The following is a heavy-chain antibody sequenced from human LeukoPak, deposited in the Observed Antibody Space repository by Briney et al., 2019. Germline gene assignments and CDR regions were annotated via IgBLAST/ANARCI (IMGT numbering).Heavy chain of an antibody. CDR1: GFTFSSYS. D-gene: IGHD2-2*01. CDR3: ARDQEDIVVVPAASAKYYYYYYMDV. J-gene: IGHJ6*03. Sequence: GGSLRLSCAASGFTFSSYSMNWVRQAPGKGLEWVANIKQDGSEKYYVDSVKGRFTISRDNAKNSLYLQMNSLRAEDTAVYYCARDQEDIVVVPAASAKYYYYYYMDVWGKGTTVTISS. V-gene: IGHV3-7*01. CDR2: IKQDGSEK.